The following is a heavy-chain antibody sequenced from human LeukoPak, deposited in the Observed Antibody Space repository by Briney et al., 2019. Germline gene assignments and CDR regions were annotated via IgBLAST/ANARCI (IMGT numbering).Heavy chain of an antibody. CDR3: ARDSFYYDSSGFDY. J-gene: IGHJ4*02. Sequence: GGSLRLSCAAAGFSLGDYTMNWVRQAPGKGLEWVSSISSSSSYIYYADSVKGRFTISRDNAKNSLDLQLNSLRAEDSAVYYCARDSFYYDSSGFDYWGQGTLVTVSS. CDR2: ISSSSSYI. V-gene: IGHV3-21*01. CDR1: GFSLGDYT. D-gene: IGHD3-22*01.